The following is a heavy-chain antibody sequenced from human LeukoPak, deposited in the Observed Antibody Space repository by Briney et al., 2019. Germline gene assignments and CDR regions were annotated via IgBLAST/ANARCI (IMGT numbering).Heavy chain of an antibody. V-gene: IGHV1-69*13. CDR3: ARPARSGSYHYYYYGMDV. CDR2: IIPIFGTA. Sequence: ASVKVSCKASGGTFSSYAISWVRQAPGQGLEWMGGIIPIFGTANYAQKFQGRVTITADESTSTAYMELSSLRSEDTAVYYCARPARSGSYHYYYYGMDVWGKGPRSPSPQ. CDR1: GGTFSSYA. J-gene: IGHJ6*01. D-gene: IGHD1-26*01.